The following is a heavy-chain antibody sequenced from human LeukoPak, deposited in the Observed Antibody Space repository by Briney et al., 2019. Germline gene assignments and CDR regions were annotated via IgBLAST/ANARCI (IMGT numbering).Heavy chain of an antibody. CDR3: ARQPTPTSGGNFDY. V-gene: IGHV4-39*01. D-gene: IGHD1-14*01. Sequence: SETLSLTCSVFGGSISRSSYYWGWIRQPPGKGLEWIGSLYNTETTYYNPSLQSRDTISVDTSKKQFSLKLSSVTAADTAVYYCARQPTPTSGGNFDYWGQGTLVTVSS. CDR2: LYNTETT. CDR1: GGSISRSSYY. J-gene: IGHJ4*02.